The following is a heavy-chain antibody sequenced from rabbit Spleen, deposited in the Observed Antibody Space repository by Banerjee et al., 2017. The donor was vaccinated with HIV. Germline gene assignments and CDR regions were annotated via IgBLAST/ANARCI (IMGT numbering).Heavy chain of an antibody. CDR2: IVNGDGST. CDR3: ARLGHADYPYAYGLKL. D-gene: IGHD6-1*01. J-gene: IGHJ4*01. CDR1: GFDFGSNA. Sequence: QEQLVESGGGLVQPEGSLTLTCKASGFDFGSNAMCWVRQAPGKGPEWIACIVNGDGSTYYASWVNGRFTISRSTSLATVTLQVTSLTAADTATYFCARLGHADYPYAYGLKLWGPGTLVTVS. V-gene: IGHV1S47*01.